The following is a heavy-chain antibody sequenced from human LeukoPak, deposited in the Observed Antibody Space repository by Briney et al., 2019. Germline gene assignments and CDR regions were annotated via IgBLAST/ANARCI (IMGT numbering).Heavy chain of an antibody. Sequence: GASVKVSCKASGFTFTRSAMQWARQARGQRLEWIGWIVVGNGNTNYAQKFQERVTITRDMSTSTAYMELRSLRSEDTAVYYCAAVVSCDSSGYWFPFDYWGQGTLVTVSS. J-gene: IGHJ4*02. CDR2: IVVGNGNT. V-gene: IGHV1-58*02. CDR3: AAVVSCDSSGYWFPFDY. CDR1: GFTFTRSA. D-gene: IGHD3-22*01.